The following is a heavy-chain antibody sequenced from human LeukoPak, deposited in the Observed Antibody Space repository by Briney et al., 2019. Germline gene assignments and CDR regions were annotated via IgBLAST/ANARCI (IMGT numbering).Heavy chain of an antibody. CDR1: GFTFSSYA. D-gene: IGHD3-16*01. V-gene: IGHV3-23*01. J-gene: IGHJ4*02. CDR2: ISGSGGST. Sequence: SGGSLRLSCAASGFTFSSYAMSWVRQAPGKGLEWVPAISGSGGSTYYADSVKGRFTISRDNSKNTLYLQMNSLRAEDTAVYYCAKAGGMITFGHFDYWGQGTLVTVSS. CDR3: AKAGGMITFGHFDY.